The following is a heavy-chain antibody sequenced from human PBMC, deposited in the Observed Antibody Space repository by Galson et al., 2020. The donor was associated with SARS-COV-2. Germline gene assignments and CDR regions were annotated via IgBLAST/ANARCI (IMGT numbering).Heavy chain of an antibody. CDR3: TTGVYYDSRGYYFKALDM. V-gene: IGHV3-15*01. D-gene: IGHD3-22*01. CDR2: IKSKTDGETT. CDR1: GFTFSKAR. Sequence: GESLKISCAASGFTFSKARMSWVRQAPGKGLEWVGRIKSKTDGETTEYVAPVKGRFTISRDDSKNTVYLQMNSLKTEDTGVYYCTTGVYYDSRGYYFKALDMWGQGTMVTVSS. J-gene: IGHJ3*02.